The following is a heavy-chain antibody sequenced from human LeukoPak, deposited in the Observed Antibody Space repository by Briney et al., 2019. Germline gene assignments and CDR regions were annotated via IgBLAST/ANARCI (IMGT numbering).Heavy chain of an antibody. CDR2: ISAYNGNT. CDR1: GYTFTSYG. Sequence: ASVKVSCKASGYTFTSYGISWVRQAPGQGLEWMGWISAYNGNTNYAQKLQGRVTMTTDTSTSTAYMELRSLRSDDTAVYYCARDQVRWELLPHIDYWGQGTLVTVPS. CDR3: ARDQVRWELLPHIDY. J-gene: IGHJ4*02. V-gene: IGHV1-18*01. D-gene: IGHD1-26*01.